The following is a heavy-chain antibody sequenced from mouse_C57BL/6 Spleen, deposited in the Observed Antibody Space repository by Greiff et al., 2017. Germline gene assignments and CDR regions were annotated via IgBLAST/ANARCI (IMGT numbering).Heavy chain of an antibody. CDR2: ISYDGSN. CDR1: GYSITSGYY. D-gene: IGHD4-1*02. V-gene: IGHV3-6*01. CDR3: ARESSTGTGFDY. J-gene: IGHJ2*01. Sequence: VQLKESGPGLVKPSQSLSLTCSVTGYSITSGYYWNWIRQFPGNKLEWMGYISYDGSNNYNPSLKNRISITRDTSKNQFFLKLNSVTTEDTATYYCARESSTGTGFDYWGQGTTLTVSS.